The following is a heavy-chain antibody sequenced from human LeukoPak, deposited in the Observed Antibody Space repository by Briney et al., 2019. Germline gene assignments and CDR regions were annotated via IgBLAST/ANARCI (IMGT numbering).Heavy chain of an antibody. V-gene: IGHV3-30*09. CDR1: GFTFSSYA. D-gene: IGHD3-10*01. J-gene: IGHJ4*02. CDR2: ISYDGSNK. CDR3: AARKVRGVWFYLDY. Sequence: GGSLRLSCGASGFTFSSYAMHWVRQAPGKGLEWVAVISYDGSNKYYADSVKGRFAISTDNSKNTLYLQMNSLRVEDTAVYFCAARKVRGVWFYLDYWGQGTLVTVSS.